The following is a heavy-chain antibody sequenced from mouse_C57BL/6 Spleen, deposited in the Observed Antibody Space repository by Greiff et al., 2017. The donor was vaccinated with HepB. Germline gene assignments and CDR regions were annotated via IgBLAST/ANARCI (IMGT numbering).Heavy chain of an antibody. CDR2: INPGSGGT. D-gene: IGHD3-2*02. CDR3: ARERPGYYAMDY. Sequence: QVHVKQSGAELVRPGTSVKVSCKASGYAFTNYLIEWVKQRPGQGLEWIGVINPGSGGTNYNEKFKGKATLTADKSSSTAYMQLSSLTSEDSAVYFCARERPGYYAMDYWGQGTSVTVSS. CDR1: GYAFTNYL. V-gene: IGHV1-54*01. J-gene: IGHJ4*01.